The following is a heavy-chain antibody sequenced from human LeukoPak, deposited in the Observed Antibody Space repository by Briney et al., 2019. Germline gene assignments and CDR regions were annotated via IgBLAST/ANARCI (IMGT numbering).Heavy chain of an antibody. CDR3: ARELSFVYYGSGSPEYYFDY. Sequence: HAGGSLRLSCAASGFTFSSYAMSWVRQAPGKGLEWVSAISGSGGSTYYADSVKGRFTISRDNSKNTLYLQMNSLRAEDTAVYYCARELSFVYYGSGSPEYYFDYWGQGTLVTVSS. D-gene: IGHD3-10*01. CDR2: ISGSGGST. J-gene: IGHJ4*02. V-gene: IGHV3-23*01. CDR1: GFTFSSYA.